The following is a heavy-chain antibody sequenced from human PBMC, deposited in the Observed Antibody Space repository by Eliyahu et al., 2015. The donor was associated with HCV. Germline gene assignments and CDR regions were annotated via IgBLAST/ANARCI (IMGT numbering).Heavy chain of an antibody. CDR1: GYSISSGYY. J-gene: IGHJ4*02. D-gene: IGHD4-11*01. Sequence: QVQLQESGPGLVKPSETLSLTCTVSGYSISSGYYWGWIRQPPGKGLEWIGSIYHSGSTYYNPSLKSRVTISVDTSKNQFSLKLSSVTAADTAVYYCARVLVTTAPRDRAKQTFDYWGQGTLVTVSS. CDR2: IYHSGST. V-gene: IGHV4-38-2*02. CDR3: ARVLVTTAPRDRAKQTFDY.